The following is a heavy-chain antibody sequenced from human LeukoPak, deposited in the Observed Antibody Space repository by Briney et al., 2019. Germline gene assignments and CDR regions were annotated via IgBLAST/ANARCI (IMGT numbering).Heavy chain of an antibody. V-gene: IGHV1-2*02. CDR1: GYTFTGHY. CDR2: LNPRSGAR. Sequence: AAVKLSCKASGYTFTGHYMHWARQGPGQGLEWVGGLNPRSGARVYSQEFEGRGTVTRDTSINTAYMDLTSLTSDDTAMYFCARDESTRDGFTTFAFDLWGQGTTVTVSS. D-gene: IGHD5-24*01. CDR3: ARDESTRDGFTTFAFDL. J-gene: IGHJ3*01.